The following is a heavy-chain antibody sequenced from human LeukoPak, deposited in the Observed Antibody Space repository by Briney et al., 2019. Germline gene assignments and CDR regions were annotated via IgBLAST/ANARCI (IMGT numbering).Heavy chain of an antibody. J-gene: IGHJ4*02. V-gene: IGHV4-31*03. CDR2: IYYSGST. Sequence: SQTLSLTCTVSGGSFSSGGYYWSWLRQHPGTGLEWIGYIYYSGSTYYNPSLKSRVTISVDTSKNRFSLKLSSVTAAETAVYYCTSADYNSSGLSLDYWGQGTLVTVSS. D-gene: IGHD3-22*01. CDR1: GGSFSSGGYY. CDR3: TSADYNSSGLSLDY.